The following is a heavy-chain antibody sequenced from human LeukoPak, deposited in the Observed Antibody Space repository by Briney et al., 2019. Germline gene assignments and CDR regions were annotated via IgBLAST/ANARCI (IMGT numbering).Heavy chain of an antibody. CDR3: ARGGNYYDSSGVRTYFDY. CDR1: GFTFSSYW. V-gene: IGHV3-74*01. D-gene: IGHD3-22*01. CDR2: IDSDGSST. J-gene: IGHJ4*02. Sequence: GGSLRLSCAASGFTFSSYWMHWVRQASGKGLVWVSRIDSDGSSTSYADSVKGRFTISRDNAKNTLYLQMNSLRDDDTALYYCARGGNYYDSSGVRTYFDYWGQGSLVTVSS.